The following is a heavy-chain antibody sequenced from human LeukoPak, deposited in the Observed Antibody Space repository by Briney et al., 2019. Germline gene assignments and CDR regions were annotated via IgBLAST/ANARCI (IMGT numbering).Heavy chain of an antibody. CDR3: AKRDGYNSNPLKD. CDR2: ISGRGGST. J-gene: IGHJ4*02. Sequence: PGGSLRLSCAASGFTFSSYAMSWVRQAPGKGLEWVSAISGRGGSTYFADSVKGRFTVSRDNSKNTLYLQMNSLRAEDTALYYCAKRDGYNSNPLKDWGQGTLVTVSS. V-gene: IGHV3-23*01. D-gene: IGHD5-24*01. CDR1: GFTFSSYA.